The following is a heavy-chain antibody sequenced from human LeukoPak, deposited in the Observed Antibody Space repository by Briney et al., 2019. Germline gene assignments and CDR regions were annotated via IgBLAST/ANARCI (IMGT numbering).Heavy chain of an antibody. D-gene: IGHD6-13*01. CDR1: GFIFSTYS. CDR2: IKQDGSEK. CDR3: ARDGIAAAVAVNSS. J-gene: IGHJ4*02. V-gene: IGHV3-7*01. Sequence: GGSLRLSCAASGFIFSTYSMNWVRQAPGKGLEWVANIKQDGSEKYYVDSVKGRFTISRDNAKNSLYLQMNSLRAEDTAVYYCARDGIAAAVAVNSSWGQGTLVTVSS.